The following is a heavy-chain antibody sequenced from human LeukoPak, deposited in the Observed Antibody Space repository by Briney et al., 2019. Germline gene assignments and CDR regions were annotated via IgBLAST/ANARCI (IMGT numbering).Heavy chain of an antibody. D-gene: IGHD4-17*01. CDR1: GGSISSSSYY. Sequence: PSETLTLTCTVSGGSISSSSYYWVWIRQPPGKGLEWSGSMYYSGSTYYNLSLKSRVTISVDTSKNQFSLRLSSVTAADTAVYYCARHERDYGDFDYWGHGTLVTVSS. J-gene: IGHJ4*01. V-gene: IGHV4-39*01. CDR3: ARHERDYGDFDY. CDR2: MYYSGST.